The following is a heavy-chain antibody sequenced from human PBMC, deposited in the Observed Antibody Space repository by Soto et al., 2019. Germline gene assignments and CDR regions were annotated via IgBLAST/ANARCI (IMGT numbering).Heavy chain of an antibody. D-gene: IGHD2-2*02. Sequence: QVQLVQSGAEVRKPGASVNISCWASGFTFGDNLINWVRQVPGQSHEWMGCINPDNGNTKYSKTFQGRVTISRHSSASIAYVEVTDLTSDDTAIYDCARDIPSVAPRANDAYDGWGQGTMVTVSS. CDR1: GFTFGDNL. J-gene: IGHJ3*01. V-gene: IGHV1-3*01. CDR3: ARDIPSVAPRANDAYDG. CDR2: INPDNGNT.